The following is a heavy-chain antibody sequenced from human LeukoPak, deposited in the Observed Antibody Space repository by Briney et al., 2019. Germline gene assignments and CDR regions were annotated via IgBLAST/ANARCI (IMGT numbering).Heavy chain of an antibody. V-gene: IGHV4-34*01. D-gene: IGHD5-12*01. CDR1: GGSFSGYY. CDR3: AREVATNGPYYYYGMDV. Sequence: SETLSLTCAVYGGSFSGYYWSWIRQPPGKGLEWIGEINRSGSTNYNPSLKSRVTISVDTSKNQFSLKLSSVTAADTAVYYCAREVATNGPYYYYGMDVWGQGTTVTVSS. CDR2: INRSGST. J-gene: IGHJ6*02.